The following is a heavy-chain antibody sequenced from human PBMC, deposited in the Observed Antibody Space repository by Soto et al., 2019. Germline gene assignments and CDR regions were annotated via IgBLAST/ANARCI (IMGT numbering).Heavy chain of an antibody. V-gene: IGHV3-33*01. J-gene: IGHJ4*02. CDR1: GFTFSSDG. Sequence: QVQLVESGGGVVQPGRSLRLSCAASGFTFSSDGMHWVRQAPGKGLEWEAVIWFDGSNKFYADSVKGRFTISRDNSKNTVSLQMNSLRDEDSAAYYCATTGPYWGQGTLVTVSS. CDR3: ATTGPY. CDR2: IWFDGSNK.